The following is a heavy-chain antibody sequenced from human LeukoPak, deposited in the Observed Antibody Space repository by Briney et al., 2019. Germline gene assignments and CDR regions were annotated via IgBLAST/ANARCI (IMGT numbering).Heavy chain of an antibody. Sequence: GRSLRLSCAASGFTFSSYAMHWVRQAPGKGLEWVAVISYDGSNKYYADSVKGRFTISRDNSKNTLYLQMNSLRAEDTAVYYCARSPYGDPRAFDYWGQGTLVTVSS. CDR1: GFTFSSYA. CDR3: ARSPYGDPRAFDY. D-gene: IGHD4-17*01. V-gene: IGHV3-30*04. J-gene: IGHJ4*02. CDR2: ISYDGSNK.